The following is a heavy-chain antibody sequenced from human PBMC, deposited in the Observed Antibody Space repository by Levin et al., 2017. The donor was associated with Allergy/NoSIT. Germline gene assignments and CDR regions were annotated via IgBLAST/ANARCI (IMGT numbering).Heavy chain of an antibody. V-gene: IGHV4-38-2*01. D-gene: IGHD4-23*01. J-gene: IGHJ4*02. CDR2: IYHSGRT. CDR1: PYSISTAYY. CDR3: ARHYFGGNPPFDY. Sequence: SQTLSLTCAVSPYSISTAYYWGWIRQPPGKGLEWIGSIYHSGRTHYNPSLKTRVTISVDTSKNHFSLKLSPVTAAGTAVYYCARHYFGGNPPFDYWGQGTLVTVSS.